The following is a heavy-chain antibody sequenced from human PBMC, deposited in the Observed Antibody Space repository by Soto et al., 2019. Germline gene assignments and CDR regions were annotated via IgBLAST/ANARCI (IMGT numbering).Heavy chain of an antibody. CDR3: ARGNYVDIVATTTIAVAGSGRLFQYFDY. J-gene: IGHJ4*02. V-gene: IGHV4-34*01. CDR1: GGSFSGYY. Sequence: SETLSLTCAVYGGSFSGYYWSWIRQPPGKGLEWIGEINHSGSTNYNPSLKSRVTISVDTSKNQFSLKLSSVTAADTAVYYCARGNYVDIVATTTIAVAGSGRLFQYFDYWGQGTLVTVSS. D-gene: IGHD5-12*01. CDR2: INHSGST.